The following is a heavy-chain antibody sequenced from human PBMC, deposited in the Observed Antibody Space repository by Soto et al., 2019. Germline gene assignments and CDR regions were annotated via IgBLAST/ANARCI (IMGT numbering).Heavy chain of an antibody. CDR1: GGSVSSGSYY. Sequence: QVQLQESGPGLVKPSETLSLTCTVSGGSVSSGSYYWSWIRQPPGKGLEWIGYIYYSGSTNYNPSLKSRVTISVDTSKNQFSLKLSSVTAADTAVYYCAIGMAGFDYWGQGTLVTVSS. CDR3: AIGMAGFDY. D-gene: IGHD6-19*01. J-gene: IGHJ4*02. V-gene: IGHV4-61*01. CDR2: IYYSGST.